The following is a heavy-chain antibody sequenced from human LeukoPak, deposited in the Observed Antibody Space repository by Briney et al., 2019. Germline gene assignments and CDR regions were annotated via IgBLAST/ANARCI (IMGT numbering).Heavy chain of an antibody. CDR2: ISQSGNS. D-gene: IGHD3-22*01. Sequence: SQTLSLTCTVSGGSISSADYYWTWIRQPPGKGLEWIGYISQSGNSYFTPSLKSRATISVDRSKNQFSLTLTSVTAADTAVYYCARDQVDYDTPDHFDYWGKGTLVTVSS. V-gene: IGHV4-30-2*01. J-gene: IGHJ4*02. CDR1: GGSISSADYY. CDR3: ARDQVDYDTPDHFDY.